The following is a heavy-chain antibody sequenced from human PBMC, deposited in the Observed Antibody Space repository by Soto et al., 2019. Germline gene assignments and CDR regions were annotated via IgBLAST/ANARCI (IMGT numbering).Heavy chain of an antibody. D-gene: IGHD4-17*01. V-gene: IGHV1-69*06. CDR3: AKAGTTVTTPPTY. Sequence: QVQLVQSGAEVKKPGSSVKVSCKASGGSFSSYAISWVRQAPGQGLEWMGGIIPIFGTANYAQKFQGRVTITADKSTSTDYMELSSLRSEDTAVYYCAKAGTTVTTPPTYWGQGTLVTVSS. CDR2: IIPIFGTA. CDR1: GGSFSSYA. J-gene: IGHJ4*02.